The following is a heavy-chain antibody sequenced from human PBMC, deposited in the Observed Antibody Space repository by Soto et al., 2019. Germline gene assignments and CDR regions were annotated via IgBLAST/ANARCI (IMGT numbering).Heavy chain of an antibody. CDR1: GFTFSSYA. Sequence: GGSLRLSCAASGFTFSSYAMTWVRQAPGKGLEWVSVISGSGGSTYYADSVKGRFTISRDNSKNTLYLQMNSLRAEDTAVYYCTKGGRGSSWSNWFDPWGQGTLVTVSS. D-gene: IGHD6-13*01. J-gene: IGHJ5*02. CDR3: TKGGRGSSWSNWFDP. CDR2: ISGSGGST. V-gene: IGHV3-23*01.